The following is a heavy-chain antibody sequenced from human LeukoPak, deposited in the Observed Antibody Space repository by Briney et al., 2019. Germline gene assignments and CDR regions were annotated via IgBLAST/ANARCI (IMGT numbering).Heavy chain of an antibody. CDR2: ISSSSSYI. CDR3: ARDIDYSSSWLIDDAFDI. V-gene: IGHV3-21*01. CDR1: GFTFSSYS. J-gene: IGHJ3*02. D-gene: IGHD6-13*01. Sequence: PGRSLRLSCAASGFTFSSYSMNWVRQAPGKGLEWVSSISSSSSYIYYADSVKGRFTISRDNAKNSLYLQMNSLRAEDTAVYYCARDIDYSSSWLIDDAFDIWGQGTMVTVSS.